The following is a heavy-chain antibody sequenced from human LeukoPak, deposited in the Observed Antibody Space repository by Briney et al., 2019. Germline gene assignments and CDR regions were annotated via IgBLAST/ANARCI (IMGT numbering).Heavy chain of an antibody. CDR1: GFTFSTYA. CDR2: ISYDGSNT. J-gene: IGHJ5*02. D-gene: IGHD6-13*01. CDR3: VRDWASSDWYNWFDP. Sequence: QPGGSLRLSCAASGFTFSTYAMHWVRQAPGKGLEWVAIISYDGSNTYYADSVKGRFTISRDTSKNTLYLQMNNLRPEDTAVYYCVRDWASSDWYNWFDPWGQGTRVAVSS. V-gene: IGHV3-30-3*01.